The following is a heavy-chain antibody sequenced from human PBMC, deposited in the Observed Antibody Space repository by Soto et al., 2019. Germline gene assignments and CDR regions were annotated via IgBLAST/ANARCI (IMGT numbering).Heavy chain of an antibody. Sequence: GGSLRLSCAASGFTFSDYYMSWIRQAPGKGLEWVSYISSSGSTIYYADSVKGRFTISRDNAKNSLYLQMNSLRAEDTAVYYCARDSSYCSGRSCYPLNWGQGAVVTVCS. CDR3: ARDSSYCSGRSCYPLN. CDR1: GFTFSDYY. D-gene: IGHD2-15*01. J-gene: IGHJ4*02. V-gene: IGHV3-11*01. CDR2: ISSSGSTI.